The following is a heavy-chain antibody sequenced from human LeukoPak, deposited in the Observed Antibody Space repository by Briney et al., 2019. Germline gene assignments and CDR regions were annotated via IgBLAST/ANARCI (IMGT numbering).Heavy chain of an antibody. CDR1: GGSISSYY. J-gene: IGHJ4*02. D-gene: IGHD2-15*01. CDR2: IYYSGST. CDR3: ARHVASSGDDY. Sequence: PSETLSLTCTVSGGSISSYYWGWIRQPPGKGLEWIGSIYYSGSTYYNPSLKSRVTISVDTSKNQFSLKLSSVTAADTAVYYCARHVASSGDDYWGQGTLVTVSS. V-gene: IGHV4-39*01.